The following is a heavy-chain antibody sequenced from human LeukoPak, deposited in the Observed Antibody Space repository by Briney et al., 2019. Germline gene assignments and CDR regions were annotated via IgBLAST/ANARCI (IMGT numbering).Heavy chain of an antibody. V-gene: IGHV1-69*05. CDR3: ASTGTLGYCSSTSCFDDAFDI. Sequence: SVKVSCEASGGTFSSYAISWVRQSPGQGLEWMGRSIPIFGTANYAQKFQGRVTITTDESTSTAYMELSSLRSEDTAVYYCASTGTLGYCSSTSCFDDAFDIWGQGTMVTVSS. CDR2: SIPIFGTA. J-gene: IGHJ3*02. CDR1: GGTFSSYA. D-gene: IGHD2-2*01.